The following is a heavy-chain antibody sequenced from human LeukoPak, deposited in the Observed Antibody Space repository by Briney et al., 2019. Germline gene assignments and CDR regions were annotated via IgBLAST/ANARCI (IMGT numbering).Heavy chain of an antibody. CDR1: GYTFTSYY. CDR2: INPSGGST. Sequence: GASVKVSCKASGYTFTSYYMHWVRQAPGQGLEWMGIINPSGGSTSYAQKFQGRVTMTRDTSTSTVYMELSSLRSEDTAVYYCARAHYDSSGYYYPNYLLDYWGQGTLVTVSS. CDR3: ARAHYDSSGYYYPNYLLDY. J-gene: IGHJ4*02. V-gene: IGHV1-46*01. D-gene: IGHD3-22*01.